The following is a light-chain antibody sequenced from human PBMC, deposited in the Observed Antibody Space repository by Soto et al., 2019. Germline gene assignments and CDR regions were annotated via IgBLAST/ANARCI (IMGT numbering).Light chain of an antibody. J-gene: IGLJ1*01. CDR2: EVT. CDR3: SSYTGTNTLEV. CDR1: SSDVGGYNY. V-gene: IGLV2-14*01. Sequence: QSVLTQPPSASGSPGQSVAISCTGTSSDVGGYNYVSWYQQHPGKAPKLMIYEVTTRPSGVSSRFSGSKSGNTASLTISGLQAEDEADYYCSSYTGTNTLEVFGTGTKVTVL.